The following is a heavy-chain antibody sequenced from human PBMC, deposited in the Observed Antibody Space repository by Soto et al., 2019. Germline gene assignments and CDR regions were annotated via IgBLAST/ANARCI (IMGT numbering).Heavy chain of an antibody. V-gene: IGHV4-39*01. CDR1: GGSISSSSYY. CDR3: ARQIDYGTNFDY. Sequence: SETLSLTCTVSGGSISSSSYYWGWIRQPPGKGLEWIGSIYYSGSTYYNPSLKSRVTISVDTSKNQFSLKLSSVTAADTAVYYCARQIDYGTNFDYWGQGTLVTVSS. J-gene: IGHJ4*02. CDR2: IYYSGST. D-gene: IGHD4-17*01.